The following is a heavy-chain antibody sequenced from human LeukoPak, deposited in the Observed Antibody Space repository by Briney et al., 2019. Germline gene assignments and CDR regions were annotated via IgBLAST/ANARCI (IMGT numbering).Heavy chain of an antibody. Sequence: GRSLRLSCAASGFTFSSFGMHWLRQAPGKGLEWVADISYDGSNKYYADSVKGRFTISRDNSKSTLYLQMHSLRAEDTAVYYCAKERRGVRTDYWGQGTLVTVSS. CDR3: AKERRGVRTDY. D-gene: IGHD6-25*01. V-gene: IGHV3-30*18. J-gene: IGHJ4*02. CDR1: GFTFSSFG. CDR2: ISYDGSNK.